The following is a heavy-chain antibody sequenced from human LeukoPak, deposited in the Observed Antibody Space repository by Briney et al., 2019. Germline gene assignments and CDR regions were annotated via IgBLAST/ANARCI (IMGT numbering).Heavy chain of an antibody. Sequence: GGSLRLSCAPSGFTFSTYWMSWVRQAPGKGLEWVANIKRDGSDIYYVDSVKGRFTISRDNAKKSLYLQMNSLRAEDTAVYYCAAEANCSGGSCPFDYWGQGTLVTVSS. J-gene: IGHJ4*02. V-gene: IGHV3-7*05. CDR1: GFTFSTYW. D-gene: IGHD2-15*01. CDR3: AAEANCSGGSCPFDY. CDR2: IKRDGSDI.